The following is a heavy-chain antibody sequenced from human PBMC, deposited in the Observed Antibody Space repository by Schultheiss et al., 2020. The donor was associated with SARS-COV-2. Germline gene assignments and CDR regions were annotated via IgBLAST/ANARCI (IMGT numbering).Heavy chain of an antibody. CDR1: GFTVSSNY. CDR2: ISGSGGST. Sequence: GESLKISCAASGFTVSSNYMSWVRQAPGKGLEWVSAISGSGGSTYYADSVKGRFTISRDNAKNSLYLQMNSLRAEDTAVYYCAKDAGLTGIAASAYYFDYWGQGTLVTVSS. CDR3: AKDAGLTGIAASAYYFDY. V-gene: IGHV3-23*01. D-gene: IGHD6-13*01. J-gene: IGHJ4*02.